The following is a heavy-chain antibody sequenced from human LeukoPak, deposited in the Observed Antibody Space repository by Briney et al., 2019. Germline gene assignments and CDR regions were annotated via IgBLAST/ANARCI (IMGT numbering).Heavy chain of an antibody. J-gene: IGHJ4*02. V-gene: IGHV3-53*01. CDR3: AGDSISSPNLDY. CDR1: GFTVSSNY. CDR2: IFRGDAT. Sequence: AGGSLRLSCAASGFTVSSNYMSWVRQAPGKGLEWVAIIFRGDATYYIDSVKGRFTVSRDNSKNTMYLEMNSLRAEDTAVYYCAGDSISSPNLDYWGRGTLVTVSS. D-gene: IGHD6-6*01.